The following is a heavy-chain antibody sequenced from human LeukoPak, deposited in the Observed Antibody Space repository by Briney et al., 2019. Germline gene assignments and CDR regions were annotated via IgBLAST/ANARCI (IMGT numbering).Heavy chain of an antibody. CDR3: ARASSSWYYFDY. J-gene: IGHJ4*02. D-gene: IGHD6-13*01. Sequence: GGSLRLSCAASGFTFSSYEMNWVRQAPGKGLEWVSYISSSGSTIYYADSVKGRFTLSRDNAKNSLYLQVNSLRAEDTAVYYCARASSSWYYFDYWGQGTLVTVSS. V-gene: IGHV3-48*03. CDR2: ISSSGSTI. CDR1: GFTFSSYE.